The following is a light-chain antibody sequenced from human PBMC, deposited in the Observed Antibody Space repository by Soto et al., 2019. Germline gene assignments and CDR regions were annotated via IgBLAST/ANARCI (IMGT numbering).Light chain of an antibody. J-gene: IGKJ2*01. CDR3: QQYNNWPPVT. Sequence: EIVMTQSPATLSVSPGERATLSCRASQSVSSNLAWYQQKPGQAPSLLIYGASTRATGIPARFSGSGSGTEFTLTISSLQSEDFAVDYCQQYNNWPPVTFGQGTKLEIK. V-gene: IGKV3-15*01. CDR1: QSVSSN. CDR2: GAS.